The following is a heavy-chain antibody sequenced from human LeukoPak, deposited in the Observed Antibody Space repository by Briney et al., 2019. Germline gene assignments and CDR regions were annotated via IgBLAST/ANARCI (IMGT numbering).Heavy chain of an antibody. D-gene: IGHD3-22*01. Sequence: GGSLRLSCAASGFTVSSNYMSWVRQAPGKGLEWVSVIYSGGSTYYADSVKGRFTISRDNSKNTLYLQMNSLRAEDTAVYYCARVGYYDSSGSDYWGPGTLVTVSS. CDR3: ARVGYYDSSGSDY. J-gene: IGHJ4*02. V-gene: IGHV3-53*01. CDR2: IYSGGST. CDR1: GFTVSSNY.